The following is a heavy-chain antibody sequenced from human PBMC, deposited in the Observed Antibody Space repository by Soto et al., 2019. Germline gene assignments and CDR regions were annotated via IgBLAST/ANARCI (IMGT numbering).Heavy chain of an antibody. V-gene: IGHV2-5*02. D-gene: IGHD4-17*01. CDR3: ARRTLEYGGFDY. J-gene: IGHJ4*02. CDR2: IYWDDDK. Sequence: QITLKESGPTLVIPTQTLTLTCTFSGFSLSTRHVGVGWIRHPPGKALEWLALIYWDDDKRYSPSLKSRLTIXKXTSKNQVVLTMTNMDPADTATYYCARRTLEYGGFDYWGQGTLVIVSS. CDR1: GFSLSTRHVG.